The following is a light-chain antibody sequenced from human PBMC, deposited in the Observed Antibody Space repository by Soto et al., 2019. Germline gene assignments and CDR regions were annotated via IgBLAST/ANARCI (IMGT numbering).Light chain of an antibody. J-gene: IGKJ1*01. CDR3: QQYSNWWT. CDR1: QSVSSY. CDR2: DAS. Sequence: EIVLTQSPATLSLSPGERATLSCRASQSVSSYLAWYQQKPGQAPRLLIYDASNRATGIPARFSGSGSGTDFTLTISGLEPEDFAVYYCQQYSNWWTFGQGTKVDIK. V-gene: IGKV3-11*01.